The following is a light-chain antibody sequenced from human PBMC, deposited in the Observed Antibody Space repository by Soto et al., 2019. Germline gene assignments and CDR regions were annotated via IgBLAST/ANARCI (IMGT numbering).Light chain of an antibody. V-gene: IGKV3-20*01. CDR2: GAS. CDR1: ESVSSSY. Sequence: EIVLTQSPCTLSLSPGERATLSCRASESVSSSYLAWYQQKPGQAPRLLIYGASNMATGIPDRFSGSGSGRDFSLAIIILVPEDLAGYYGQHDDSSPLNTFGKGNQLEIK. CDR3: QHDDSSPLNT. J-gene: IGKJ2*01.